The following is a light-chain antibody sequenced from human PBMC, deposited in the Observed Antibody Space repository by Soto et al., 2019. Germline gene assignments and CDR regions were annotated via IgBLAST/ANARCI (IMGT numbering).Light chain of an antibody. J-gene: IGKJ1*01. CDR2: DAS. CDR3: QQYGSSRT. V-gene: IGKV3-20*01. Sequence: EIVLTQSPVTLSLSPWGRATLSCRASQSVSSSYLAWYQQKPGQAPRLLIYDASSRATGIPDRFSGSGSGTDFTLTISRLEPEDFAVYYCQQYGSSRTFGQGTKVDI. CDR1: QSVSSSY.